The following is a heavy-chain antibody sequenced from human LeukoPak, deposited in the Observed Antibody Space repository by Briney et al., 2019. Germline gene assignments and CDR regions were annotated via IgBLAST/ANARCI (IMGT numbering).Heavy chain of an antibody. CDR2: IFYSGST. Sequence: SETLSLTCTVPGGSISSNYWTWIRQPPGKGLEWIGYIFYSGSTNYNPSLKSRVTISVDTSKNQFSLKLSSVTAADTAVYYCAGTYYYDSSGYYRPLNYWGQGTLVTVSS. CDR3: AGTYYYDSSGYYRPLNY. D-gene: IGHD3-22*01. V-gene: IGHV4-59*08. J-gene: IGHJ4*02. CDR1: GGSISSNY.